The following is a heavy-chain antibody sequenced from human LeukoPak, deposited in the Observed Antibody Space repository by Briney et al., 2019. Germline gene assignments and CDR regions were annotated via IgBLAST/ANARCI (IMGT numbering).Heavy chain of an antibody. Sequence: GASVKVSCKASGYTFTGYYMHWVRQAPGQGLEWMGWINPNSGGTNYAQKFQGRVTMTRDTSISTAYMELSRLRSDDTAVYYCAGETTVVTPCWFGPWGQGTLVTVSS. CDR2: INPNSGGT. D-gene: IGHD4-23*01. CDR1: GYTFTGYY. V-gene: IGHV1-2*02. J-gene: IGHJ5*02. CDR3: AGETTVVTPCWFGP.